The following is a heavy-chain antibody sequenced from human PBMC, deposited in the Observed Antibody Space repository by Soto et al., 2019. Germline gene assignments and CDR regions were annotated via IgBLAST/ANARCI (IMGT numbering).Heavy chain of an antibody. CDR2: ISGGGDAS. Sequence: EVQLLESGGGFVQPGGSLRLFCTASGFTFSSYAMDWVRQAPGKGLEWLSAISGGGDASHYADSVKGRFTISRDNSKNTLFLQMSSLRAADTAVYYCAKRPTDFWSGYCPSDYWGQGTLVTVSS. CDR3: AKRPTDFWSGYCPSDY. V-gene: IGHV3-23*01. D-gene: IGHD3-3*01. J-gene: IGHJ4*02. CDR1: GFTFSSYA.